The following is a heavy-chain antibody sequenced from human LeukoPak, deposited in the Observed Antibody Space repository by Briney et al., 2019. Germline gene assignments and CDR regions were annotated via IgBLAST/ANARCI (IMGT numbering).Heavy chain of an antibody. D-gene: IGHD2-8*01. CDR3: ARGRCEIERFDP. CDR1: GYTFTGYY. V-gene: IGHV1-2*02. J-gene: IGHJ5*02. Sequence: GASVQVSCQCSGYTFTGYYMHWVRQAPPQEGEGMGWINSNRDGTNYDQKFQSRVTMTQDTTISTTYLELSGQRKADKPAYYCARGRCEIERFDPWGQGTLVTVSS. CDR2: INSNRDGT.